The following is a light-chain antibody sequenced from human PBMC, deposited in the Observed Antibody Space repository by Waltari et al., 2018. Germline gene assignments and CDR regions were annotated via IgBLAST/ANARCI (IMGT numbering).Light chain of an antibody. CDR2: EAS. CDR3: QQYDRYPWT. J-gene: IGKJ1*01. V-gene: IGKV1-5*03. Sequence: DIQMTQSPSSLSTSVGDRVTITCRASQSISNYLNWYQQKPGKAPKLLIYEASTLESGVPSRFSGSGSGTEFTLVISSLQPEDFASYHCQQYDRYPWTFGLGTEVEIK. CDR1: QSISNY.